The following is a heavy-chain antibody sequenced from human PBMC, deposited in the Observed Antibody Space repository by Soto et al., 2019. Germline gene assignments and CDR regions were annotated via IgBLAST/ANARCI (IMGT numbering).Heavy chain of an antibody. CDR3: VRDVGVYGAQLYYYYGIDG. CDR1: GFTFSDHY. Sequence: GGSLRLSCAASGFTFSDHYMYWVRLAPGKGLEWVGRTRNKANSYTTEYAASVKGRFTISRDDSKNSLYLQMNSLKTDDTAVYYCVRDVGVYGAQLYYYYGIDGWGQGTTVTVCS. D-gene: IGHD2-2*01. V-gene: IGHV3-72*01. CDR2: TRNKANSYTT. J-gene: IGHJ6*02.